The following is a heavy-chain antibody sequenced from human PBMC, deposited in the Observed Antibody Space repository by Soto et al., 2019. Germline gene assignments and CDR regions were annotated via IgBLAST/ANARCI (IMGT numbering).Heavy chain of an antibody. D-gene: IGHD4-17*01. CDR1: GYTFTNYD. CDR2: MSPNSGHT. Sequence: QVQLVQSGAEVKKPGASVKVSCKASGYTFTNYDINWVRQATGQGLEWVGWMSPNSGHTGYAQKFQDRVSMTRATSINPAYMELRSLTSEDTAVYYCARDYGGNSGWFDPWGQGTLVTVSS. J-gene: IGHJ5*02. CDR3: ARDYGGNSGWFDP. V-gene: IGHV1-8*01.